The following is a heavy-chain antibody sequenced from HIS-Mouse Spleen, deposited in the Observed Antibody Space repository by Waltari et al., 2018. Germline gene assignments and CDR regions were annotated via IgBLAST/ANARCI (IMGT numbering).Heavy chain of an antibody. D-gene: IGHD6-19*01. CDR2: ISYDGSNK. CDR1: GFHFSRYG. V-gene: IGHV3-30*18. CDR3: AKASSGWLDY. J-gene: IGHJ4*02. Sequence: QVQLVESGGGVVQPGRSLRLSCASSGFHFSRYGIHWVRQAPGKGLEWVAVISYDGSNKYYADSVKGRFTISRDNSKNTLYLQMNSLRAEDTAVYYCAKASSGWLDYWGQGTLVTVSS.